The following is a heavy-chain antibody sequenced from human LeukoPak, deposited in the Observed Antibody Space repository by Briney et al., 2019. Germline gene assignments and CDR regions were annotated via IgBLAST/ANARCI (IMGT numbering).Heavy chain of an antibody. CDR3: ARVIIVGATGI. CDR2: ISSGGSTV. D-gene: IGHD1-26*01. CDR1: GFTFSSYE. Sequence: GGSLRLSCAASGFTFSSYEMNWVRQAPGKGPEWVSYISSGGSTVHYADSVKGRFTISRDNAKNSLYLQMNSLRAEDTAVYYCARVIIVGATGIWGQGTMVTVSS. J-gene: IGHJ3*02. V-gene: IGHV3-48*03.